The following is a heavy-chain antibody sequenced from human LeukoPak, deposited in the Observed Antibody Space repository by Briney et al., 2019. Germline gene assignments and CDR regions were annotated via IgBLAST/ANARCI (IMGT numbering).Heavy chain of an antibody. J-gene: IGHJ3*02. Sequence: GGALRLSCAASGFTFSSYAMSWVRQAPGKGLEWVSAISGSGGSTYYAGSVKGRFTISRDNSKNTLYLQMNRLRAEDTAVYYCAKDKRATVTTGGAFDIWGQGTMVTVSS. CDR3: AKDKRATVTTGGAFDI. V-gene: IGHV3-23*01. D-gene: IGHD4-17*01. CDR2: ISGSGGST. CDR1: GFTFSSYA.